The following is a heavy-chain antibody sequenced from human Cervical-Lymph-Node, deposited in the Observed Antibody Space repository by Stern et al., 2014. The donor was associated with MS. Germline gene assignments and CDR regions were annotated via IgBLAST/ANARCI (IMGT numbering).Heavy chain of an antibody. D-gene: IGHD2-15*01. CDR1: GRPFSRYT. V-gene: IGHV1-69*06. J-gene: IGHJ6*02. Sequence: QVQLEESGAEVKKPGSSVTVSCKAFGRPFSRYTMSWLRQAPAQGLESLGRGTPIFGTANYAQKFQDRVTITADKFTSTAYMALNSLRSEDTAVYYCAREALLGGNYYALDVWGQGTTVTVSS. CDR3: AREALLGGNYYALDV. CDR2: GTPIFGTA.